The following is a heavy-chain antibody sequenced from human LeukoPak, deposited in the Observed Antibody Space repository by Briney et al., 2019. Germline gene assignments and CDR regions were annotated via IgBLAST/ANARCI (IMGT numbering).Heavy chain of an antibody. Sequence: GGSLRLSCAASGFTFSSYSMNWVRQAPGKGLEWVSSISSSSSYIYYADSVKGRFTISRDNAKNPLYLQMNSLRAEDTAVYYCARDYRFDWLYSQKTPEDLYYYYYMDVWGKGTTVTVSS. V-gene: IGHV3-21*01. CDR3: ARDYRFDWLYSQKTPEDLYYYYYMDV. CDR1: GFTFSSYS. J-gene: IGHJ6*03. CDR2: ISSSSSYI. D-gene: IGHD3-9*01.